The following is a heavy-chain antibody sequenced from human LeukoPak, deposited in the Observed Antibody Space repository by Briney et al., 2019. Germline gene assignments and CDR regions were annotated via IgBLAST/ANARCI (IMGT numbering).Heavy chain of an antibody. CDR2: IYSGGST. CDR3: ARDGGNYYFDY. CDR1: GFTVSSNY. D-gene: IGHD4-23*01. J-gene: IGHJ4*02. V-gene: IGHV3-53*01. Sequence: GGSLRLSCAASGFTVSSNYMSWVRQAPGKGLEWVSVIYSGGSTYYADSVKGRFTISRDDSKNTLYLQMNSLRAEDTAVYYCARDGGNYYFDYWGQGTLVTVSS.